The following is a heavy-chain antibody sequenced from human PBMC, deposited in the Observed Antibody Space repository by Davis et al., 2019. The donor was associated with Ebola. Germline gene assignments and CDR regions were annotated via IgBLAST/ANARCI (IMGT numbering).Heavy chain of an antibody. CDR3: ARQYNDCTNSVCYTLIYYYYGMDV. Sequence: GGSLRLSCAASGFTFSSYGMHWVRQAPGKGLEWVAVIWYDGSNKYYADSVKGRFTISRDNSKNTLYLQMNSLRAEDTAVYYCARQYNDCTNSVCYTLIYYYYGMDVWGKGTTVTVSS. J-gene: IGHJ6*04. V-gene: IGHV3-33*01. D-gene: IGHD2-8*01. CDR2: IWYDGSNK. CDR1: GFTFSSYG.